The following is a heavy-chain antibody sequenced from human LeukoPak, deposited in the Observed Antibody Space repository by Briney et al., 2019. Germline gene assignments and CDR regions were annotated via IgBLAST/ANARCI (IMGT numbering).Heavy chain of an antibody. V-gene: IGHV4-59*08. Sequence: SETLSLTCTVSGGSISSYYWSWIRQPPGKGLEWIGYIYYSGSTNYNPSLKSRVTISVDTSKNQFSLKLSSVTAADTAVYYCARHRSRGRTISPFDYWGQGTLVTVSS. CDR1: GGSISSYY. CDR3: ARHRSRGRTISPFDY. J-gene: IGHJ4*02. CDR2: IYYSGST. D-gene: IGHD3-9*01.